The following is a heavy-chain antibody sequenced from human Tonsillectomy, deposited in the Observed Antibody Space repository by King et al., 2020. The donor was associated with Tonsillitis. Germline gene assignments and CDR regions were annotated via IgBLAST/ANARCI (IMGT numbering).Heavy chain of an antibody. V-gene: IGHV4-38-2*01. D-gene: IGHD1-26*01. J-gene: IGHJ4*02. CDR1: DYSISSGHY. CDR3: ARREDYFDY. CDR2: IYHSGSA. Sequence: QLQESGPGLVKPSETLSLTCAVSDYSISSGHYWGWIRQPPGKGLEWIGSIYHSGSAYYNPSLKSRITISVDTSKNQFSLKLTSVTAADTAVYYCARREDYFDYWGQGTLVTVSS.